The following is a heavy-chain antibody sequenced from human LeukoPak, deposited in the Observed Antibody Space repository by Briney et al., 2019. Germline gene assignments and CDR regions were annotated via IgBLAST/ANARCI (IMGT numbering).Heavy chain of an antibody. CDR2: IYHSGST. CDR3: ARRYGSYSQNLFDY. J-gene: IGHJ4*02. Sequence: PSETPSLTCAVSGYSISSGYYWGWIRQPPGKGLEWIGSIYHSGSTYYNPSLKSRVTISVDTSKNQFSLKLSSVTAADTAVYYCARRYGSYSQNLFDYWGQGTLVTVSS. CDR1: GYSISSGYY. D-gene: IGHD3-10*01. V-gene: IGHV4-38-2*01.